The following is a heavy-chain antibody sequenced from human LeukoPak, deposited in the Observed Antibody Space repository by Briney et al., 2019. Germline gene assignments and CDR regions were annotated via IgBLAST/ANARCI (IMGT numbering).Heavy chain of an antibody. Sequence: PGGSLRLSCAASGFTFSSYTMSWVRQAPGKGLEWVSALSGSGGSTYYADSVRGRFTISRDSSKNTLYLQMNSLRTEDTAVYYCANLRITMVVVVRDETPHNWFDPWGQGTLVTVSS. CDR1: GFTFSSYT. CDR3: ANLRITMVVVVRDETPHNWFDP. V-gene: IGHV3-23*01. J-gene: IGHJ5*02. CDR2: LSGSGGST. D-gene: IGHD3-22*01.